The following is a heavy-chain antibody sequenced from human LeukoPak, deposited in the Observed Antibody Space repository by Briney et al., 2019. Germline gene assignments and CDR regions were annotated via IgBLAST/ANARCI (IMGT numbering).Heavy chain of an antibody. CDR2: IYYSGST. D-gene: IGHD3-3*01. Sequence: SETLSLTCTVSGGSVSSNYWSWIRQPPGKGLEWIGYIYYSGSTNYNPSLKRRVTISVDTSKNQFSLKLSSVTAADTAVYYCARSPRGITIFGVGHNNWFDPWGQGTLVTVSS. J-gene: IGHJ5*02. CDR3: ARSPRGITIFGVGHNNWFDP. V-gene: IGHV4-59*02. CDR1: GGSVSSNY.